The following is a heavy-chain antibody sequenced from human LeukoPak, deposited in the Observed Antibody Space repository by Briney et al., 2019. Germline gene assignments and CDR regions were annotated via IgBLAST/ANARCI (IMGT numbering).Heavy chain of an antibody. CDR1: GCTFSSYG. Sequence: GGSLRLSCAASGCTFSSYGMHWVRQAPGKGLEWVSAISGSGGSTYYADFVKGRFTISRDNSKNTRYLQRNSLRAEDMAVYYCAKSLIRIQLWLHWGQGTMVTVSS. V-gene: IGHV3-23*01. J-gene: IGHJ3*01. CDR2: ISGSGGST. CDR3: AKSLIRIQLWLH. D-gene: IGHD5-18*01.